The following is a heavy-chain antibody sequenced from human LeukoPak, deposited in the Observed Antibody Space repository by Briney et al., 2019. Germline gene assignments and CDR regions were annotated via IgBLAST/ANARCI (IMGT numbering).Heavy chain of an antibody. D-gene: IGHD6-13*01. CDR1: GGSISSYF. J-gene: IGHJ3*02. CDR2: ISYIGST. Sequence: SETLSLTCTVSGGSISSYFWSWIRQSPGRGLEWMGYISYIGSTNYNPSLKSRVTISVDTSNNQFSLSLTSVTAADTAVYYCARRSKAAGGGAFDIWGQGTMVTVSS. V-gene: IGHV4-59*01. CDR3: ARRSKAAGGGAFDI.